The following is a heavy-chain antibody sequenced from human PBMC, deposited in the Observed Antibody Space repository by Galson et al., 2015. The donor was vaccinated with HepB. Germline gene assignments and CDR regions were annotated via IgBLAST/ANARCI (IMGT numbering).Heavy chain of an antibody. V-gene: IGHV3-66*01. CDR3: GRDPDSSSWPEY. J-gene: IGHJ4*02. D-gene: IGHD6-13*01. CDR2: IYSGGNA. Sequence: SLRLSCAASAFTVSTNYLTWVRQAPGTGLDWVSVIYSGGNAYYADSVRGRFTISRDNSKNTLYLQMSGLRAEDTAVYHCGRDPDSSSWPEYRGQGILVIVSS. CDR1: AFTVSTNY.